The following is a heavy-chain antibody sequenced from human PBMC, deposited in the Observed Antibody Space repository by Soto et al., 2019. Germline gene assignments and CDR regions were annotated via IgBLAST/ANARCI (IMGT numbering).Heavy chain of an antibody. V-gene: IGHV1-69*01. CDR3: GGGYPSTNFDY. D-gene: IGHD3-16*02. CDR1: GGTFSSYA. Sequence: QVQLVQSGAEVKKPGSSVKVSCKASGGTFSSYAISWVRQAPGQGLEWMGGIIPIFGTANYAQKFQGRVTITEDESTSTDYMELSSMRSDDTAVYYCGGGYPSTNFDYWGPGTLVTVSS. J-gene: IGHJ4*02. CDR2: IIPIFGTA.